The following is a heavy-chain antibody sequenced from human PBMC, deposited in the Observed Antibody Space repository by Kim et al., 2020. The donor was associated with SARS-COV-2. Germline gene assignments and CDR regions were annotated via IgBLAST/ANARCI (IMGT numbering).Heavy chain of an antibody. Sequence: SETLSLTCAVSGGSISSGGYSWSWIRQPPGKGLEWIGYIYHSGSTYYNPSLKSRVTISVDRSKNQFSLKLSSVTAADTAVYYCARGSYDFWSGYQPPYYFDYWGQGTLVTVSS. V-gene: IGHV4-30-2*01. J-gene: IGHJ4*02. CDR2: IYHSGST. D-gene: IGHD3-3*01. CDR1: GGSISSGGYS. CDR3: ARGSYDFWSGYQPPYYFDY.